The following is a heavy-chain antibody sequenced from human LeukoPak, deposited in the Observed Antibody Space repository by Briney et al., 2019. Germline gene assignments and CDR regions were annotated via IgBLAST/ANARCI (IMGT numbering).Heavy chain of an antibody. V-gene: IGHV3-7*03. J-gene: IGHJ4*02. CDR1: GFTFRNYW. Sequence: GGSLRLSCAASGFTFRNYWMSWVRQAPGTGLEWVANIKQDGSDRNYVTSVRGRFTISRDNAESSLFLQMNSLRAEDTAVYYCVRNLAVAGTCFDSWGQGTLVSVSS. D-gene: IGHD6-19*01. CDR2: IKQDGSDR. CDR3: VRNLAVAGTCFDS.